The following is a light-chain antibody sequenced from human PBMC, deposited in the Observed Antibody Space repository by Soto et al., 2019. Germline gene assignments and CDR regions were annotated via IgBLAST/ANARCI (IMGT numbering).Light chain of an antibody. CDR3: SSYTSSITHV. V-gene: IGLV2-14*01. Sequence: QSALTQPASVSGSPGQSITISCTGTSSDVGGYNYVSWHQQHPGKAPKLLIYDVSSRPSGVSNRFSASKSDNTASLTISGLQAEDEADYYCSSYTSSITHVFGTGTKLTVL. CDR1: SSDVGGYNY. J-gene: IGLJ1*01. CDR2: DVS.